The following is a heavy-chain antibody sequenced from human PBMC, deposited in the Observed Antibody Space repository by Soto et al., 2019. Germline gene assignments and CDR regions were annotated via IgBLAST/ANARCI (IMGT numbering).Heavy chain of an antibody. D-gene: IGHD5-18*01. CDR1: GGSLSRYY. J-gene: IGHJ4*02. CDR2: INHSGST. Sequence: QVQLQQWGAGVLKPSETLSLTCAVYGGSLSRYYWSWVRQPPGKGLEWIGEINHSGSTNYNPSLKSRVTISVDTSKNPFSLKLSSVTAADTAVYYCARGVDGYLLGYWGQGTLVTVSS. CDR3: ARGVDGYLLGY. V-gene: IGHV4-34*01.